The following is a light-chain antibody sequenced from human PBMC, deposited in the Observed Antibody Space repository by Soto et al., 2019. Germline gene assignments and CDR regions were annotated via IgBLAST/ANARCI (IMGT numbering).Light chain of an antibody. J-gene: IGKJ1*01. V-gene: IGKV3-15*01. CDR3: QQSYSTPPGT. Sequence: EIVMTQSPATLSVSPGNRATVSCRPSRTVSSKLAWYQQKPGQSPRLLIYGASTRATGIPARFSGSGSGTEFTLTISSLQPEDFATYYCQQSYSTPPGTFGQGTKVDIK. CDR2: GAS. CDR1: RTVSSK.